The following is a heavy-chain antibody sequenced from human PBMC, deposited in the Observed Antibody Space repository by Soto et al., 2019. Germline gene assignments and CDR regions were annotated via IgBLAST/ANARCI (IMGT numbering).Heavy chain of an antibody. D-gene: IGHD2-15*01. Sequence: SQTLSCAAPGFTFDDYTLHWVRQDPGKGLEWVSVISYDGSNKYYADSVKGRFTISRDNSKNTLYLQMNSLRAEDTAVYYCARDNCSGGSCFYYFDYWGQGTLVTVSS. V-gene: IGHV3-30*17. J-gene: IGHJ4*02. CDR3: ARDNCSGGSCFYYFDY. CDR2: ISYDGSNK. CDR1: GFTFDDYT.